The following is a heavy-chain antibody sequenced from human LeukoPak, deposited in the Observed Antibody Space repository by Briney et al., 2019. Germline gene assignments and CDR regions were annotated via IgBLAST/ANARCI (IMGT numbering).Heavy chain of an antibody. CDR1: GGTFSSYA. Sequence: SVKVSCKASGGTFSSYAISWVRQAPGQGLEWMGGIIPIFGTANYAQKFQGRVTITADESTSTAYMELSSLRSEDTAVYYCARDIIVVVPAAIWNGWFDPWGQGTLVTVSS. V-gene: IGHV1-69*13. CDR3: ARDIIVVVPAAIWNGWFDP. J-gene: IGHJ5*02. D-gene: IGHD2-2*02. CDR2: IIPIFGTA.